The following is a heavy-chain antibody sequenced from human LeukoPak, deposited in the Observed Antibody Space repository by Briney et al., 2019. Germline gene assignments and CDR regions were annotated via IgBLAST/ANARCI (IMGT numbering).Heavy chain of an antibody. V-gene: IGHV4-61*02. CDR3: ARSGRRDGYNFAFDI. J-gene: IGHJ3*02. Sequence: TTSETLSLTCTVSGGSISSGSYYWSWIWQPAGKGLEWIGRICTSGSTNYNPSLKSRVTISVDTSKNQFSLKLSSVTAADTAVYYCARSGRRDGYNFAFDIWGQGTMVTVSS. D-gene: IGHD5-24*01. CDR1: GGSISSGSYY. CDR2: ICTSGST.